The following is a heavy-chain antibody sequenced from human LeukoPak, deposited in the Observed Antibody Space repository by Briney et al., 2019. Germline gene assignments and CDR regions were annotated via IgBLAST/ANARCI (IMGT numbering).Heavy chain of an antibody. CDR2: ISISGGST. CDR3: ANEIRPNDH. J-gene: IGHJ4*02. D-gene: IGHD4-17*01. V-gene: IGHV3-23*01. CDR1: GFTFSSHA. Sequence: PGGSLRLSCAASGFTFSSHAMSWVRQAPGKGLEWVSAISISGGSTYYADSVKGRFTISRDNAKNTLYLQMNSTRPEDTAVYYCANEIRPNDHWGQGTLVTVSS.